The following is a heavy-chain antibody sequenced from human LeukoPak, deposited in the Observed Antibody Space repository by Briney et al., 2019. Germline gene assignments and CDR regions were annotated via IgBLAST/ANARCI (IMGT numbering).Heavy chain of an antibody. Sequence: SETLSLTCAVYGGSFSGYYWSWIRQSPGKGLEWIGEVNQSGSTNYNPSLKTRVTISVDTSKNQFSLKLSSVTAADTAVYYCARNSVEDWYFDLWGRGTLVTVSS. CDR3: ARNSVEDWYFDL. CDR1: GGSFSGYY. V-gene: IGHV4-34*01. CDR2: VNQSGST. J-gene: IGHJ2*01. D-gene: IGHD2-21*01.